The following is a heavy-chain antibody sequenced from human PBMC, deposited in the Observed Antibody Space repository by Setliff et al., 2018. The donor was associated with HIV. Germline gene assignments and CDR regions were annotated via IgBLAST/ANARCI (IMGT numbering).Heavy chain of an antibody. Sequence: SETLSLTCAVYGGSFSGYYWTWIRQPPGKGLEWIGDINHSGKTNYNRSLKSRVTISLDTSKNQFSLRLTSGTAADPAVYYCAREGGTGRSSWYGAYWYDPWGQGTLVTVSS. CDR1: GGSFSGYY. CDR3: AREGGTGRSSWYGAYWYDP. J-gene: IGHJ5*02. V-gene: IGHV4-34*01. D-gene: IGHD6-13*01. CDR2: INHSGKT.